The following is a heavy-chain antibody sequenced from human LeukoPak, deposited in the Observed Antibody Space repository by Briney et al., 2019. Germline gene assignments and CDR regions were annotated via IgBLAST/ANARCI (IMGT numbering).Heavy chain of an antibody. V-gene: IGHV3-53*01. Sequence: GGSLRLSCAASGFTVSSNYMSWVRQAPEKGLEWVSIIYSGGSTYYADSVKGRFTISRDNSKNTLYLQMNSLRAEDTAVYYCARVGSSSPDWYFDLRGRGTLVTVSS. CDR3: ARVGSSSPDWYFDL. D-gene: IGHD6-6*01. J-gene: IGHJ2*01. CDR2: IYSGGST. CDR1: GFTVSSNY.